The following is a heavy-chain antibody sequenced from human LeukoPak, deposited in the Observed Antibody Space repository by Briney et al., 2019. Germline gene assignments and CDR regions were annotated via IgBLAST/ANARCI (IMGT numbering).Heavy chain of an antibody. CDR1: VRSISIYY. CDR2: IYYTGSP. D-gene: IGHD2-15*01. J-gene: IGHJ4*02. V-gene: IGHV4-59*01. Sequence: SETLSLTCTVCVRSISIYYWRWIRQPPGKGREWIGHIYYTGSPTYNPSVRRKFPISIYTPKDQFSLKLNSVTATDTDVYFCARVARGPVELWGRGTLVTVSS. CDR3: ARVARGPVEL.